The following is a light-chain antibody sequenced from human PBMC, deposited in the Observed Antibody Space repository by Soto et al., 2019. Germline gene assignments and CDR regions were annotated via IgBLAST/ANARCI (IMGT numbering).Light chain of an antibody. CDR1: SSNIENNY. CDR3: GAWDNSLSAVV. Sequence: QSALTQPPSVSAAPGQKVSISGSGSSSNIENNYVSWYQQLPGTAPKLFIYDNDKRPSGIPDRFSGSKSGTSATLGITGLQSGDEADYYCGAWDNSLSAVVFGGGTKLTVL. V-gene: IGLV1-51*01. J-gene: IGLJ2*01. CDR2: DND.